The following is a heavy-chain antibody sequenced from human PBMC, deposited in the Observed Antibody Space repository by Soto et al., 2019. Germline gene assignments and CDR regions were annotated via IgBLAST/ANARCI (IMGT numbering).Heavy chain of an antibody. J-gene: IGHJ6*02. Sequence: NPSETLSLTCTVSGGSISSGDYYWSWIRQPPGKGLEWIGYIYYSGSTYYNPSLKSRVTISVDTSKNQFSLKLSSVTAADTAVYYCARMNSGYAYGMDVWGQGTTVTVSS. D-gene: IGHD5-12*01. V-gene: IGHV4-30-4*01. CDR1: GGSISSGDYY. CDR3: ARMNSGYAYGMDV. CDR2: IYYSGST.